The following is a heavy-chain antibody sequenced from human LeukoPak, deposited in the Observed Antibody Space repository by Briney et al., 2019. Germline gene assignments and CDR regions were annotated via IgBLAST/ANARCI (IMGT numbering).Heavy chain of an antibody. CDR2: ISGSGSST. V-gene: IGHV3-23*01. D-gene: IGHD5-12*01. CDR1: GFSFDSYG. J-gene: IGHJ4*02. Sequence: GGSLRLSCEASGFSFDSYGMSWVRQAPGKGLEWVSAISGSGSSTYYADSVKGRFTISRDNSKNTLYLQMNSLRAEDTAVYYCARGPSGYHNTGGQGTLVTVSS. CDR3: ARGPSGYHNT.